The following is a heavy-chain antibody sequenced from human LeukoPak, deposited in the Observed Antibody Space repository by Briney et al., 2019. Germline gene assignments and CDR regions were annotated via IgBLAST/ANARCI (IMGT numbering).Heavy chain of an antibody. CDR3: AREGGPYRPLDY. J-gene: IGHJ4*02. CDR2: IYSSGTT. V-gene: IGHV4-31*03. CDR1: GASISSGAYY. Sequence: SQTLSLTCTVSGASISSGAYYWSWIRQHPGKGLEWIGYIYSSGTTYYNPSLKSRVTISLDTSENQFSLKLTSVTAADTAVYYCAREGGPYRPLDYSGQGTLVAVAS.